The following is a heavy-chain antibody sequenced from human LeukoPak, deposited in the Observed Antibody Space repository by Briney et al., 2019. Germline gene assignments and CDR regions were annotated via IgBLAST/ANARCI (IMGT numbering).Heavy chain of an antibody. Sequence: ASVKVSCKASGYTFTGYYMHWVRQAPGQGFEWMGWINPNSGGANYAQKFQGRVTMTRDTSISTAYMELSRLRSDDTAVYYCAREADIVVVPAAHRYNWFDPWGQGTLVTVSS. J-gene: IGHJ5*02. D-gene: IGHD2-2*01. CDR2: INPNSGGA. CDR3: AREADIVVVPAAHRYNWFDP. V-gene: IGHV1-2*02. CDR1: GYTFTGYY.